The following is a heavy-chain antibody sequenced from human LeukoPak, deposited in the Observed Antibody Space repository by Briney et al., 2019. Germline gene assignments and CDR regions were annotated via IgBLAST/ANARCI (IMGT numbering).Heavy chain of an antibody. V-gene: IGHV1-8*02. Sequence: ASVKVSCKASGGTFSSYAISWVRQAPGQGLEWMGWMNPNSGNTGYAQKFQGRVTMTRNTSISTAYMELSSLRSEDTAVYYCARQTGTADYWGQGTLVTVSS. CDR1: GGTFSSYA. CDR3: ARQTGTADY. CDR2: MNPNSGNT. D-gene: IGHD1-7*01. J-gene: IGHJ4*02.